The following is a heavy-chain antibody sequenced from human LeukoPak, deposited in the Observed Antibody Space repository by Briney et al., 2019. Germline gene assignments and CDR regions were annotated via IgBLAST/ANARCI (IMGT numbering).Heavy chain of an antibody. CDR1: GFTFSSYS. CDR3: ASFRGWHWYFDL. V-gene: IGHV3-21*01. D-gene: IGHD6-19*01. CDR2: ISSSSSYI. Sequence: GGSLRLSCAASGFTFSSYSMNWVRQAPGKGLEWVSSISSSSSYIYYADSVEGRFTISRDNAKNSLYLQMNSLRAEDTAVYYCASFRGWHWYFDLWGRGTLVTVSS. J-gene: IGHJ2*01.